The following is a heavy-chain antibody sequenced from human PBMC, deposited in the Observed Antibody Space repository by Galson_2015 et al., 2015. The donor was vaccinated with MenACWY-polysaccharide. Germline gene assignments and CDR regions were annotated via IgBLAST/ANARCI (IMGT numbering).Heavy chain of an antibody. CDR2: ISYHGTNK. Sequence: SLRLSCAASGFTFSSYGMHWVRQAPGKGLEWVAVISYHGTNKYYADSVKGRFTISRDNSKNTLYLEMNNLRAEDTAVYYCAKTSSSSWTEFDYWGQGTLVTASS. D-gene: IGHD6-13*01. CDR3: AKTSSSSWTEFDY. J-gene: IGHJ4*02. CDR1: GFTFSSYG. V-gene: IGHV3-30*18.